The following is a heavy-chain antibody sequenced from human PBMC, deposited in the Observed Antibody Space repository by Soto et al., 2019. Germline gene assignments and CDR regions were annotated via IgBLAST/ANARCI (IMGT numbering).Heavy chain of an antibody. V-gene: IGHV1-69*13. CDR2: IIPIFGTA. J-gene: IGHJ6*02. Sequence: SVKVSCKASGGTFSSYAISWVRPAPGQGLEWMGGIIPIFGTANSAQKFQGRVTITADESTSTAYMELSSLRSEDTAVYYCARDGSFESNYYYGMDVRGQGTTVTVSS. CDR1: GGTFSSYA. D-gene: IGHD3-9*01. CDR3: ARDGSFESNYYYGMDV.